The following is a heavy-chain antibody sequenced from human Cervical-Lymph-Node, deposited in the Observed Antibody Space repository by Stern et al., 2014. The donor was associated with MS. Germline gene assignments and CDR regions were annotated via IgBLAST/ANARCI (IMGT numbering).Heavy chain of an antibody. Sequence: VQLVESGGGLVQPGRSLRLSCAASGFTFDDYVMHWVRQAPGKGLEWVSGISWNSGRIGYADSVKGRFTISRDNAKNSLYLQMNSLRAEDTALYYCAKGLYYGSGSLDYWGQGTLVTVSS. V-gene: IGHV3-9*01. D-gene: IGHD3-10*01. CDR1: GFTFDDYV. CDR2: ISWNSGRI. J-gene: IGHJ4*02. CDR3: AKGLYYGSGSLDY.